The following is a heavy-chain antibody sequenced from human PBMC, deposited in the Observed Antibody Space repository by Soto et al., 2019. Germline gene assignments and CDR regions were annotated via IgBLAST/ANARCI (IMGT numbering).Heavy chain of an antibody. J-gene: IGHJ5*02. CDR1: GFTFSDYY. CDR3: SRLPTLVVPAALILAT. D-gene: IGHD2-2*01. V-gene: IGHV3-11*03. CDR2: SSNSGTFS. Sequence: GGSLRLSCEGSGFTFSDYYISWIRQAPGKGLEWISYSSNSGTFSRYADSVRGRFTISRDNSKKTVFLQMNSLRADDTGVYYCSRLPTLVVPAALILATWGQGTRVTVSS.